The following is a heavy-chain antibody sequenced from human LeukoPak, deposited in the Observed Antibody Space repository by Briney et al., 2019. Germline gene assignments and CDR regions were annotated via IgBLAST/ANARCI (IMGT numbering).Heavy chain of an antibody. D-gene: IGHD6-13*01. V-gene: IGHV4-59*11. J-gene: IGHJ5*02. CDR2: IYYSGST. Sequence: PSETLSLTCTVSGGSISSHYWSWIRQPPGKGLEWIGYIYYSGSTNYNPSLKSRVTISVDTSKNQFSLKLSSVTAADTAVYYCASGRIAAAGNHNWFDPWGQGTLVTVSS. CDR3: ASGRIAAAGNHNWFDP. CDR1: GGSISSHY.